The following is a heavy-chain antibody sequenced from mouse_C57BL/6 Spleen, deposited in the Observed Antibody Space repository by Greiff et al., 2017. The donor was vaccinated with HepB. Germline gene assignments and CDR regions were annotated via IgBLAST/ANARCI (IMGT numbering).Heavy chain of an antibody. CDR2: INPNYGTT. J-gene: IGHJ1*03. CDR1: GYSFTDYN. CDR3: TRAPHAAKALYWYFDV. V-gene: IGHV1-39*01. Sequence: EVQLQESGPELVKPGASVKISCKASGYSFTDYNMNWVKQSNGKSLEWIGVINPNYGTTSYNQKFKGKATLTVDQSSSTAYMQLNSLTSEDSAVYYCTRAPHAAKALYWYFDVWGTGTTVTVSS.